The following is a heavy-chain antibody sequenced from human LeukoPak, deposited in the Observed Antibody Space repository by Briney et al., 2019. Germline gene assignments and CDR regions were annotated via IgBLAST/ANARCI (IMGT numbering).Heavy chain of an antibody. J-gene: IGHJ5*02. CDR2: ISSGSSYI. CDR1: GFTFSSYP. CDR3: ARSFALSGSS. Sequence: GGSLRLSCVASGFTFSSYPMNWVRQAPGKGLEWVSYISSGSSYINYAESVKGRFTISRDNANNSLYLQMNSLRVEDTAVYYCARSFALSGSSCGQGSLVTVSS. D-gene: IGHD3-10*01. V-gene: IGHV3-21*01.